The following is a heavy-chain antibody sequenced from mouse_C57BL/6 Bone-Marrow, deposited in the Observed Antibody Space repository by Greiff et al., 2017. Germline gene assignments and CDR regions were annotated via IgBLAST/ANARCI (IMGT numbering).Heavy chain of an antibody. V-gene: IGHV7-1*01. Sequence: EVQRVESGGGLVQSGRSLRLSCATSGFTFSDFYMEWVRQAPGKGLEWIAASRNKANDYTTEYSASVKGRFIVSRDTSQSILYLQMNALRAEDTAIYYCARDAYYYGSSLMDYWGQGTSVTVSS. CDR3: ARDAYYYGSSLMDY. J-gene: IGHJ4*01. CDR2: SRNKANDYTT. D-gene: IGHD1-1*01. CDR1: GFTFSDFY.